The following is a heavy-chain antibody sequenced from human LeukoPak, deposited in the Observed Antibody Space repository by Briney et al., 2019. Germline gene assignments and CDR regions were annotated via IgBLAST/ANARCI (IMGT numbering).Heavy chain of an antibody. D-gene: IGHD6-13*01. CDR3: ARDPQYSSSSDAFDI. CDR2: IYYSGST. Sequence: SESLSLTCTVSGGSVSSGSYYWSWIRQPPGKGLEWIGYIYYSGSTNYNPSLMSRVTISVDTSKNQFSLKLSSVTDADTAVYFCARDPQYSSSSDAFDIWGQGTMVTVSS. V-gene: IGHV4-61*01. J-gene: IGHJ3*02. CDR1: GGSVSSGSYY.